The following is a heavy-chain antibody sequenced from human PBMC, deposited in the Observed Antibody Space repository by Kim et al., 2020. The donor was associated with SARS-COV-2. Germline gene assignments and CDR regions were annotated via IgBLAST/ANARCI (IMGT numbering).Heavy chain of an antibody. CDR2: IYYSGST. V-gene: IGHV4-39*01. Sequence: SETLSLTCTVSGGSISSSSYYWGWIRQPPGKGLEWIGSIYYSGSTYYNPSLKSRVTISVDTSKNQFSLKLSSVTAADTAVYYCARHQITSITMIVVAPYYMDVWGKGTTVTVSS. J-gene: IGHJ6*03. CDR3: ARHQITSITMIVVAPYYMDV. CDR1: GGSISSSSYY. D-gene: IGHD3-22*01.